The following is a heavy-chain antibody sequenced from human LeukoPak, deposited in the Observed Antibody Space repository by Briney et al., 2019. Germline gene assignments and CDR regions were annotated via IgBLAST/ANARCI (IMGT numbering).Heavy chain of an antibody. CDR3: ARQQGLQNLNFDY. J-gene: IGHJ4*02. V-gene: IGHV1-46*01. Sequence: ASVKVSCKASGYTFTNYYMHWVRQAPGQGLEWMGLIHPSGGSTDYAQKFQGRVTMTGDTSTTTVYMELSSLSPEDTAVYYCARQQGLQNLNFDYWGQGALVTVSS. CDR2: IHPSGGST. D-gene: IGHD4-11*01. CDR1: GYTFTNYY.